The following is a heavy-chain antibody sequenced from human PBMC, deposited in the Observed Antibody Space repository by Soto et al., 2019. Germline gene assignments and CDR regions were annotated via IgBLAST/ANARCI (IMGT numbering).Heavy chain of an antibody. CDR1: GFTLSGSA. Sequence: EVQLVEPGGGLVQPGESLNLSCAASGFTLSGSAVHCVRQASGNGLEWVGRIRSKTHSYATEYIASVKGRFTTARDDSNNPAYLQMNGLKTDDTAVYYCTRSGGSYSFGYWGQGTLVTVSS. V-gene: IGHV3-73*02. D-gene: IGHD1-26*01. CDR2: IRSKTHSYAT. J-gene: IGHJ4*02. CDR3: TRSGGSYSFGY.